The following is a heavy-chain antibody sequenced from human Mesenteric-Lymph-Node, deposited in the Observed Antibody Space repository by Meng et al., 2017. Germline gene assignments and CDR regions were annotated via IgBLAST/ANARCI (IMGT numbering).Heavy chain of an antibody. CDR1: GYTFTGYY. J-gene: IGHJ3*02. CDR3: ARTHTVTTLPFDDFDI. D-gene: IGHD4-11*01. Sequence: SVKVSCKASGYTFTGYYMHWVRQAPGQGLEWMGGIIPIFGTANYAQKFQGRVTITADESTSTAYMELSSLRSEDTAVYYCARTHTVTTLPFDDFDIWGQGKRV. CDR2: IIPIFGTA. V-gene: IGHV1-69*13.